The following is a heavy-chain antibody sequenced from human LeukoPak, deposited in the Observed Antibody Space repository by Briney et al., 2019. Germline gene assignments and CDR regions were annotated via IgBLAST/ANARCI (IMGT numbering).Heavy chain of an antibody. J-gene: IGHJ4*02. CDR1: GFIVNTNY. CDR2: IYADGNT. V-gene: IGHV3-53*01. D-gene: IGHD6-19*01. Sequence: PGGSLRLSCAASGFIVNTNYMTWVRQAPGRGLEWVSFIYADGNTYYADSVKGRFTISRDISKNAVYLQMNSLRAEDTAVYYCARDGLRYSSGFDYWGQGTLVTVSS. CDR3: ARDGLRYSSGFDY.